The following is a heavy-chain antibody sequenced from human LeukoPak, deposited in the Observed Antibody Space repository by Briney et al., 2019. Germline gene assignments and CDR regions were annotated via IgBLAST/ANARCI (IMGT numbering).Heavy chain of an antibody. CDR1: GFTFSNYW. Sequence: GGSLRLSCATSGFTFSNYWMSWVRRAPGKGLEWVANIKQDGSDKYYVDSVKGRFTISRDNAKNSLYLQMNTLRAEDTAVYYCARAEDGVPYWYFDLWGRGTLVTVSS. CDR3: ARAEDGVPYWYFDL. D-gene: IGHD2-8*01. CDR2: IKQDGSDK. V-gene: IGHV3-7*01. J-gene: IGHJ2*01.